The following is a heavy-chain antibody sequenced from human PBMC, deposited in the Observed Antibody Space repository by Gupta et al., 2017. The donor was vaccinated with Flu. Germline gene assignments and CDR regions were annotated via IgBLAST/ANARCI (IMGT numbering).Heavy chain of an antibody. V-gene: IGHV4-39*02. J-gene: IGHJ6*02. CDR2: IYYSGST. CDR1: GGSISSSSYY. Sequence: QLQLQESGPGLVKPSETLSLTCTVSGGSISSSSYYWGWIRQPPGKGLEWIGSIYYSGSTYYNPSLKSRVTISVDTSKNQFSLKLSSVTAADTAVYYCARDALLWFGDLIPLYGMDVWGQGTTVTVSS. CDR3: ARDALLWFGDLIPLYGMDV. D-gene: IGHD3-10*01.